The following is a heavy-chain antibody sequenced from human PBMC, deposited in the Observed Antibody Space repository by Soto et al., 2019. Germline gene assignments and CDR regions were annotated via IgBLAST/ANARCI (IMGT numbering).Heavy chain of an antibody. V-gene: IGHV4-31*03. CDR1: GGSISSGGYH. J-gene: IGHJ6*02. Sequence: SETLSLTCTVSGGSISSGGYHWSWIRQHPGKGLEWIGYIYYSGSTYYNPSLKSRVTISVDTSKNQFSLKLSSVTAADTAVYYCAASCVACGGFNYYGMDVWGQGTTVTV. CDR3: AASCVACGGFNYYGMDV. D-gene: IGHD5-12*01. CDR2: IYYSGST.